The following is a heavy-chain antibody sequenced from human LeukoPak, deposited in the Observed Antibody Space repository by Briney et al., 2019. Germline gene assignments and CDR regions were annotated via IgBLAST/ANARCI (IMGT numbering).Heavy chain of an antibody. Sequence: ASVKVSCKASGYTFTSYGISWVRQAPGQGLEWMGWISAYNGNTNYAQKLQGRVTMTTDTSTSTAYMELRSLRSDDTAVYYCARQLGQQSVLGYYYYMDVWGKGTTVTVSS. CDR2: ISAYNGNT. V-gene: IGHV1-18*01. D-gene: IGHD6-13*01. CDR3: ARQLGQQSVLGYYYYMDV. CDR1: GYTFTSYG. J-gene: IGHJ6*03.